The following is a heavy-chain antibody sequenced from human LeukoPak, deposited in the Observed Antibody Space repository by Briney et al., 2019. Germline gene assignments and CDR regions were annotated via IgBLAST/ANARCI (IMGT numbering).Heavy chain of an antibody. J-gene: IGHJ4*02. D-gene: IGHD3-22*01. V-gene: IGHV3-30*18. Sequence: GGSLRLSCAASGFTFSSYGMHWVRQAPGKGLGWVAVISYDGSNKYYADSVKGRFTISRDNSKNTLYLQMNSLRAEDTAVYYCAKDRGYYDSSGYSYWGQGTLVTVSS. CDR2: ISYDGSNK. CDR1: GFTFSSYG. CDR3: AKDRGYYDSSGYSY.